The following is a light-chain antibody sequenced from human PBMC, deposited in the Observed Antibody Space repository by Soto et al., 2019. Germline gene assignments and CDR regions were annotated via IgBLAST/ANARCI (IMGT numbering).Light chain of an antibody. V-gene: IGKV1-5*03. CDR1: QTISSW. J-gene: IGKJ1*01. Sequence: DIQMTQSPSTLSGSVGDRVTITCRASQTISSWLAWYQQKPGKAPKLLIYKASTLKSGVPSRFSGSGSGTEFTLTISSLQPDDFATYHCQQHKTYWTFGQGTKVDIK. CDR2: KAS. CDR3: QQHKTYWT.